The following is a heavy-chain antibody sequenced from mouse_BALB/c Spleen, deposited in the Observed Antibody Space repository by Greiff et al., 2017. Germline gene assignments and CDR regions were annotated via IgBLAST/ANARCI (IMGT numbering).Heavy chain of an antibody. CDR3: ARDPYDGYAAMDY. CDR2: IWGDGST. Sequence: VMLVESGPGLVAPSQSLSITCTVSGFSLTGYGVNWVRQPPGKGLEWLGMIWGDGSTDYNSALKSRLSISKDNSKSQVFLKMNSLQTDDTARYYCARDPYDGYAAMDYWGQGTSVTVSS. CDR1: GFSLTGYG. V-gene: IGHV2-6-7*01. J-gene: IGHJ4*01. D-gene: IGHD2-3*01.